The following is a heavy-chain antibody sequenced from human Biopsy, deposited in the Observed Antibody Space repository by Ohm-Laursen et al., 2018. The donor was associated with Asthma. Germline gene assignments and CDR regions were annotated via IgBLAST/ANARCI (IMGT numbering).Heavy chain of an antibody. CDR1: PGSINDYY. D-gene: IGHD6-13*01. Sequence: SETLSLTCTVSPGSINDYYWNWIRQFPGKGLEWIGYVHSTGGTRFNPSLKSRLTISVDTSVDQVSLKLTSVTPADTAVYYCARATSTWSQSGPHYFDHWGQGTLVTVSS. CDR2: VHSTGGT. CDR3: ARATSTWSQSGPHYFDH. V-gene: IGHV4-59*01. J-gene: IGHJ4*02.